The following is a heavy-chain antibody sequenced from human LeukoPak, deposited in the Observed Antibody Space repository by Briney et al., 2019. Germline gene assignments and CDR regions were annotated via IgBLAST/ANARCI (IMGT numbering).Heavy chain of an antibody. CDR1: GFTFSDYY. J-gene: IGHJ4*02. D-gene: IGHD5-18*01. CDR2: ISSSGSTI. Sequence: GGSLRLSCAASGFTFSDYYMSWIRQAPGKGLEWVSYISSSGSTIYYADSVKGRFTISRDNAKNSLYLQMNSLRAEDTAVYYCARVDRSYGASPYYFDYWGQGTLVTVSS. CDR3: ARVDRSYGASPYYFDY. V-gene: IGHV3-11*01.